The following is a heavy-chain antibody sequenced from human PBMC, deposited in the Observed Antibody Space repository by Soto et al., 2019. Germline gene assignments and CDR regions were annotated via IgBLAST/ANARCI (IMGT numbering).Heavy chain of an antibody. Sequence: GGSLRLSCAASGFTFSSYWMSWVRQTPGEGLEWVANMNQDGSEKYYVDSMKGRFTISRDNAKNSLYLQMNSLRAEDTAVYYCARDRVGTPRDTALDFWGQGTLVTVSS. CDR3: ARDRVGTPRDTALDF. J-gene: IGHJ4*02. V-gene: IGHV3-7*01. CDR1: GFTFSSYW. CDR2: MNQDGSEK. D-gene: IGHD1-26*01.